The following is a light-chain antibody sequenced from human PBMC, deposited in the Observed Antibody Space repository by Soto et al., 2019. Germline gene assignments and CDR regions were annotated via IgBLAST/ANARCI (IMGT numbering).Light chain of an antibody. CDR3: QQYGSSPRT. V-gene: IGKV3-20*01. Sequence: EILMTQSPTTLSVSPGEGATLSCRSSQSVTSNFAWYQQKPGQAPRVLIYGASSRAAGIPDRFSGSGSGTDFTLTISRLEPEDFAVYYCQQYGSSPRTFGQGTKVDIK. CDR1: QSVTSN. J-gene: IGKJ1*01. CDR2: GAS.